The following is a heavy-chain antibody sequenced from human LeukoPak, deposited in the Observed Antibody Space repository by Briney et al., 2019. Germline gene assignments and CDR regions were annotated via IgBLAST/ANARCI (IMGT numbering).Heavy chain of an antibody. CDR1: DDSITIYY. CDR2: IDHTGTT. Sequence: SETLSLTCSVSDDSITIYYWTWIRQPPGKGLEWIGYIDHTGTTNYNPSLNSRVTISRDTSKNHFSLQLSSVTAADTAVYFCARDPAAVAGGTIVYFDYWGQGTLVTVSS. V-gene: IGHV4-59*01. J-gene: IGHJ4*02. D-gene: IGHD6-19*01. CDR3: ARDPAAVAGGTIVYFDY.